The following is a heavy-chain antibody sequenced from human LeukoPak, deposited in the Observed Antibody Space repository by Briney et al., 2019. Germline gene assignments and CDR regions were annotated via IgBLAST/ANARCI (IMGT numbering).Heavy chain of an antibody. CDR2: ISYDGSNK. CDR1: GFTFSSYA. CDR3: ARSGYSGYDWDYYYAMDV. J-gene: IGHJ6*02. Sequence: GGSLRLSCTASGFTFSSYAMHWVRQAPGKGLEWVAVISYDGSNKYYADSVKSRFTISRDNARNSLYLQMNSLRDDDTAVYYCARSGYSGYDWDYYYAMDVWGQGTTVTVSS. V-gene: IGHV3-30*07. D-gene: IGHD5-12*01.